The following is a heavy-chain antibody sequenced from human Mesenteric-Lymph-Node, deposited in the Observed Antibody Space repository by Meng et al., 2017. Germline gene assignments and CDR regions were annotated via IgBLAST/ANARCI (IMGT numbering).Heavy chain of an antibody. CDR2: INNDGSST. J-gene: IGHJ4*02. Sequence: GQLVESGGGLVHPGGSLSLSWAPSGSTFSNYWMHWVRQAPGNGLVWVSRINNDGSSTTYADSVKGRFTISRDNAKNTLYLQMNSLRAEDTAVYYCARDGAVSIENWGQGTLVTVSS. V-gene: IGHV3-74*01. CDR3: ARDGAVSIEN. D-gene: IGHD1-26*01. CDR1: GSTFSNYW.